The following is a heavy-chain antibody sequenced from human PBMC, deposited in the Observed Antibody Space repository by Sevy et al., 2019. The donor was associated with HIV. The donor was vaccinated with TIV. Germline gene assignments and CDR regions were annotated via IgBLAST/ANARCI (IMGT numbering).Heavy chain of an antibody. Sequence: GGSLRLSCAASGFTFNKFAMSWVRQAPGKGLEWVSAISRKSLGTYYAAPVKGRFSISRDDSKNMLYLQMSSLRGDDTAVYYCAKEGNNSPDKFDSWGQGTLVTVSS. D-gene: IGHD1-1*01. CDR1: GFTFNKFA. V-gene: IGHV3-23*01. CDR3: AKEGNNSPDKFDS. CDR2: ISRKSLGT. J-gene: IGHJ4*02.